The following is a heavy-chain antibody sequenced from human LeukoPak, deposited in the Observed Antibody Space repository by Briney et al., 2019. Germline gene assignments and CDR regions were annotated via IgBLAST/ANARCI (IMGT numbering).Heavy chain of an antibody. CDR3: ARSPPTYYYDSSGYHLFDP. J-gene: IGHJ5*02. Sequence: SGPALVKPTQTLTLTCTFSGFSLSTSEMRVSWIRQPPGKALEWLARIDWDDDKYYSTSLKTRLTISKDTSKNQVVLTMTNMDPVDTATYYCARSPPTYYYDSSGYHLFDPWGQGTLVTVPS. CDR2: IDWDDDK. CDR1: GFSLSTSEMR. V-gene: IGHV2-70*04. D-gene: IGHD3-22*01.